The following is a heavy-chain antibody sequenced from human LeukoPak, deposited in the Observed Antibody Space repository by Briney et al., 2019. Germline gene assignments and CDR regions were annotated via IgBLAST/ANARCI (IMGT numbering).Heavy chain of an antibody. Sequence: GGSLRLSCAASGFTFSSYWMHWVRQAPGKGLVWVSRINSDGSSTSYADSVKGRFTISRDNAKNTLYLQMSSLRAEDTAVYYCARGSEDGDYEDYFDYWGQGTLVTVSS. CDR1: GFTFSSYW. CDR2: INSDGSST. J-gene: IGHJ4*02. D-gene: IGHD4-17*01. V-gene: IGHV3-74*01. CDR3: ARGSEDGDYEDYFDY.